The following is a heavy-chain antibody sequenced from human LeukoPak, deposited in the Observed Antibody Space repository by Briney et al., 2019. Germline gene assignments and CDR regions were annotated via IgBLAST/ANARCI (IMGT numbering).Heavy chain of an antibody. D-gene: IGHD3-9*01. J-gene: IGHJ4*02. Sequence: PGGSLRLSCAASGFTVSSNYMSWGRQAPGKGLEWGSFIYVGASTYYAPSVKRGFTIVRDNTKNTLFLQMNSLRADAAALYYCARSGYYNPNYFNSWGQGTLVTVSS. CDR1: GFTVSSNY. CDR3: ARSGYYNPNYFNS. V-gene: IGHV3-53*01. CDR2: IYVGAST.